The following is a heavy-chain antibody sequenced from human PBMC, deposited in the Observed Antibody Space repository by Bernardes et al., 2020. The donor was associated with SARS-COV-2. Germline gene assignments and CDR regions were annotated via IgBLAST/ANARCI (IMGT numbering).Heavy chain of an antibody. Sequence: GGSLRLSCLASGITFNNYAMHWVRQAPGKGLEYVSAINSNGGDTDYADSVQVRFAISRDNSKNTLYLQMSSLRTEDTAVYYCVGRNCRNTSCFLDYCGQGTLVTVSS. J-gene: IGHJ4*02. CDR2: INSNGGDT. D-gene: IGHD2-2*01. CDR3: VGRNCRNTSCFLDY. CDR1: GITFNNYA. V-gene: IGHV3-64D*06.